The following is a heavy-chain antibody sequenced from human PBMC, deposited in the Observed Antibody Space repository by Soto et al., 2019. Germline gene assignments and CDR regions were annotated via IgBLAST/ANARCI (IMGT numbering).Heavy chain of an antibody. V-gene: IGHV5-10-1*01. D-gene: IGHD3-22*01. J-gene: IGHJ4*02. CDR1: GYSFAGYW. CDR2: IDPSDSQT. Sequence: GESLKISCKGSGYSFAGYWITWVRQKPGKGLEWMGRIDPSDSQTYYSPSFRGHVTISVTKSITTVFLQWSSLRASDTAMYYCARQIYDSDTGPNSQYYFDSWGQGTPVTVSS. CDR3: ARQIYDSDTGPNSQYYFDS.